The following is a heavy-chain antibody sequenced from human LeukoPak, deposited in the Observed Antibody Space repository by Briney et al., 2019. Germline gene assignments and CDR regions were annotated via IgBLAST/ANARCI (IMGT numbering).Heavy chain of an antibody. D-gene: IGHD6-13*01. CDR3: ARVGAAAGPYYFDY. J-gene: IGHJ4*02. V-gene: IGHV1-3*01. CDR1: GYTFTSYA. Sequence: GASVKVSCKTSGYTFTSYAMHWVRQAPGQRLEWMGWINAGNGNTKYSQKFQVRVTITRDTSASTAYMELSSLRSEDTAVYYCARVGAAAGPYYFDYWGQGTLVTVSS. CDR2: INAGNGNT.